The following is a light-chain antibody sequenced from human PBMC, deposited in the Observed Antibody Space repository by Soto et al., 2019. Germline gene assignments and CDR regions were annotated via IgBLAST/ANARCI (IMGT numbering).Light chain of an antibody. V-gene: IGKV1-9*01. Sequence: DIQLTQSPSFLPSSVGDRFTITLRASQGISSNLAWYQQKPGKAPKLLIYAASTLQSGVPSRFSGSGSGTEFTLTISSLQPEDFATYYCQQFNSYPITFGQGTRLEI. CDR2: AAS. J-gene: IGKJ5*01. CDR3: QQFNSYPIT. CDR1: QGISSN.